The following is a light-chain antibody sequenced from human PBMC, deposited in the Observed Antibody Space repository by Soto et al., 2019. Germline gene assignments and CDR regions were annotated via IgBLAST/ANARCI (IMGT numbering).Light chain of an antibody. CDR1: QDIAIY. J-gene: IGKJ4*01. CDR3: QQLRMYTST. Sequence: IQLTQSPSSLSASVGDRVTITCRASQDIAIYLAWYQQKPGEAPKLLIYAASTLYGGVPSRFSGSGSGTDFALTITSLQDEDFATYYCQQLRMYTSTFGGGTKVDIK. V-gene: IGKV1-9*01. CDR2: AAS.